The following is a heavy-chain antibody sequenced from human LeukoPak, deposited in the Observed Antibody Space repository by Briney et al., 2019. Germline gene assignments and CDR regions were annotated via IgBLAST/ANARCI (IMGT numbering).Heavy chain of an antibody. D-gene: IGHD1-26*01. CDR1: GGSISRSSYY. Sequence: PSETLSLTCTVSGGSISRSSYYWGWIRQPPGKGLEWIGSIYYSGSTYYNSSLESRVAISVDTSRTQFSLKLNSVTAADTAVYYCARMYSGSYYFDYWGQGTLVTVSS. J-gene: IGHJ4*02. CDR2: IYYSGST. CDR3: ARMYSGSYYFDY. V-gene: IGHV4-39*07.